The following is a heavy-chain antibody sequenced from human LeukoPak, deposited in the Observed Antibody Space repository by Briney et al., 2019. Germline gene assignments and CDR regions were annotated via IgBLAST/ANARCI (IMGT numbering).Heavy chain of an antibody. CDR2: INPNSGGT. CDR1: GYTFTGYY. J-gene: IGHJ4*02. D-gene: IGHD2-2*01. V-gene: IGHV1-2*02. CDR3: ARGLGDIVVVPAGYDVDTAMVTDPDY. Sequence: ASVKVSCTASGYTFTGYYMHWVRQAPGQGLEWMGWINPNSGGTNYAQKFQGRVTMTRDTSISTAYMELSRLRSDDTAVYYCARGLGDIVVVPAGYDVDTAMVTDPDYWGQGTLVTVSS.